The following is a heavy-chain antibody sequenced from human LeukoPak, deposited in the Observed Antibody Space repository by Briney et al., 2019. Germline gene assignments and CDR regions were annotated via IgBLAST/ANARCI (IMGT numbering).Heavy chain of an antibody. CDR1: GYTLSKLS. D-gene: IGHD1-26*01. J-gene: IGHJ4*02. CDR2: FDPKSGET. V-gene: IGHV1-24*01. CDR3: ALGLMGATSMAYYFDY. Sequence: ASVTVSCNVSGYTLSKLSIHWMRQAPGKGLEWMGGFDPKSGETIYAQKFQGRVTMTEDISTDTAYMELNNLRSEDTAVYFCALGLMGATSMAYYFDYWGQGTLVTVSS.